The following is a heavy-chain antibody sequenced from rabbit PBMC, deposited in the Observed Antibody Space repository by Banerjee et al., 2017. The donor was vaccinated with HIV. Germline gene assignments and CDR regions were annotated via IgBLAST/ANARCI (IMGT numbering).Heavy chain of an antibody. CDR3: ARDLTGVTGWNFNL. Sequence: QEQLEESGGGLVKPEGSLTLTCKASGFSFSSYYYMCWVRQAPGKRPEWIAYIYPDYGSTNYASWVTGRYTISLGNAQNTVSLQLNSLTDSDTATYFCARDLTGVTGWNFNLWGQGTLVTVS. J-gene: IGHJ4*01. CDR1: GFSFSSYY. V-gene: IGHV1S47*01. CDR2: IYPDYGST. D-gene: IGHD7-1*01.